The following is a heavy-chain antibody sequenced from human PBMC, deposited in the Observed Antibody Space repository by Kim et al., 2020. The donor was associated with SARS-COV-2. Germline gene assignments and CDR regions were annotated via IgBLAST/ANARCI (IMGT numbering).Heavy chain of an antibody. D-gene: IGHD5-18*01. CDR1: GFTFSSYS. CDR3: ARDAISMSSAAMVSSGWFDP. Sequence: GGSLRLSCAASGFTFSSYSMNWVRQAPGKGLEWVSSISSSSSYIYYADSVKGRFTISRDNAKNSLYLQMNSLRAEDTAVYYCARDAISMSSAAMVSSGWFDPWGQGTLVTISS. V-gene: IGHV3-21*01. J-gene: IGHJ5*02. CDR2: ISSSSSYI.